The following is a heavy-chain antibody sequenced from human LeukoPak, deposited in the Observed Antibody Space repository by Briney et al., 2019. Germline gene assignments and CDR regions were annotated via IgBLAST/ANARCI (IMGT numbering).Heavy chain of an antibody. Sequence: GGSLRLSRAASGFTFDDYTIHWVRQVPGKGLEWVSLISGDGGSTYYADSVKGRFTISRDNSKNFLYLQMNSLRTEDTALYYCAKGWYSSSWYGISRFDYWGQGTLVTISS. CDR3: AKGWYSSSWYGISRFDY. D-gene: IGHD6-13*01. J-gene: IGHJ4*02. CDR1: GFTFDDYT. CDR2: ISGDGGST. V-gene: IGHV3-43*01.